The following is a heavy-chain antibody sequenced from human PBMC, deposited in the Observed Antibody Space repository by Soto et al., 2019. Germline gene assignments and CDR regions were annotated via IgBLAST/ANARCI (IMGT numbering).Heavy chain of an antibody. J-gene: IGHJ6*02. CDR2: TYYRSKWYN. D-gene: IGHD2-2*01. Sequence: PSQTLSLTCAISGDSVSSNSAAWNWIRQSPSRGLEWLGRTYYRSKWYNDYAVSVKSRITINPDTSKNQFSLQLNSVTPEDTAVYYCARVGGCSSTSCYEGWYYYYGMDVWGQGTTVTVSS. V-gene: IGHV6-1*01. CDR1: GDSVSSNSAA. CDR3: ARVGGCSSTSCYEGWYYYYGMDV.